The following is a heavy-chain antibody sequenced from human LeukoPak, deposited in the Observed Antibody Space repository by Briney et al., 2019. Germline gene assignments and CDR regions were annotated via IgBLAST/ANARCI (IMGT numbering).Heavy chain of an antibody. CDR3: AKNLPGDY. V-gene: IGHV3-23*01. Sequence: GGSLRLSCAASGFIFSTYAMTWVRQAPGKGLEWVSGISGSGGNTYYADSVKGRFTISRDNSKNTLYLQMDSLRAEDTAVYYCAKNLPGDYWGQGTLVTVSS. J-gene: IGHJ4*02. CDR2: ISGSGGNT. D-gene: IGHD1-14*01. CDR1: GFIFSTYA.